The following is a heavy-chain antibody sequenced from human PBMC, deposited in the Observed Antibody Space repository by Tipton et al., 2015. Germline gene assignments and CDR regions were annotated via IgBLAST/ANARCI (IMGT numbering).Heavy chain of an antibody. D-gene: IGHD6-19*01. CDR3: AKSKTMSGITVAASDY. CDR2: ISGSGGTT. Sequence: SLRLSCEASGFTFMSYGMHWVRQAPGKGLEWVSAISGSGGTTYYADSVKGRFTISRDNSKNTLYLQMNSLRAEDTALYYCAKSKTMSGITVAASDYWGQGTLVTVSS. J-gene: IGHJ4*02. CDR1: GFTFMSYG. V-gene: IGHV3-23*01.